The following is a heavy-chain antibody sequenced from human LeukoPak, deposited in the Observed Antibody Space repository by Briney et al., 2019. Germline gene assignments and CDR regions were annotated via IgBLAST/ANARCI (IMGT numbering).Heavy chain of an antibody. CDR3: ARDHIVATLLFDC. CDR2: IKQDGSEK. D-gene: IGHD5-12*01. CDR1: GFTFSSYW. Sequence: LSGGSLRLSCAASGFTFSSYWMNWVRQAPGKGLEWVASIKQDGSEKYCVDSVKGRFTISRDNAKNSLYLQMNSLRADDTAVYYCARDHIVATLLFDCWGQGTLVTVSS. J-gene: IGHJ4*02. V-gene: IGHV3-7*01.